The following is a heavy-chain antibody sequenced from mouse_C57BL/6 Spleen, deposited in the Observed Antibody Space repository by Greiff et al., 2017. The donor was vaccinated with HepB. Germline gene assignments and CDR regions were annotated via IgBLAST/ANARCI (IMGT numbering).Heavy chain of an antibody. J-gene: IGHJ1*03. CDR2: IDPSDSET. D-gene: IGHD2-4*01. Sequence: QVQLQQPGAELVRPGSSVKLSCKASGYTFTSYWMHWVKQRPIQGLEWIGNIDPSDSETHYNQKFKDKATLTVDKSSSTAYMQLSSLTSEDSAVYYCAREGGLRPYWYFDVWGTGTTVTVSS. V-gene: IGHV1-52*01. CDR1: GYTFTSYW. CDR3: AREGGLRPYWYFDV.